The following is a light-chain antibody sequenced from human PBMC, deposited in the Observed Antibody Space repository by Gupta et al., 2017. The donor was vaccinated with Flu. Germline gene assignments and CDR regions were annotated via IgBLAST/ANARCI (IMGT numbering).Light chain of an antibody. V-gene: IGLV2-14*03. J-gene: IGLJ3*02. CDR3: TSYSTSDTLL. CDR2: DVN. Sequence: WITISCTGISNDVGTYKAGYWYQQYPGKAPKLIIFDVNNRPSGVSNRFAGSEAGNTALLTISGLQAEDEAHYFCTSYSTSDTLLFGGGTKLTVL. CDR1: SNDVGTYKA.